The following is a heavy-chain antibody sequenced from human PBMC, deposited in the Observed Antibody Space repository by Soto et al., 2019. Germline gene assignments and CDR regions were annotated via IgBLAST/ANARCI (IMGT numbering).Heavy chain of an antibody. J-gene: IGHJ6*03. V-gene: IGHV3-33*01. Sequence: QVQLVESGGGVVQPGRSLRLSCAASGFSFTGHGMHWVRQSPGKGLEWLAMIWHDGSNKNYAQSVQGRFTISRDNSKRTLYIQMNSLIDDDTAVYQGARGRMDYFYYMDVWGKGPAVTFSS. CDR2: IWHDGSNK. D-gene: IGHD2-8*01. CDR3: ARGRMDYFYYMDV. CDR1: GFSFTGHG.